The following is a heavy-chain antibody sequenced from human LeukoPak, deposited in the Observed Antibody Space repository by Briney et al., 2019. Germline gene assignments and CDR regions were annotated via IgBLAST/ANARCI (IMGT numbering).Heavy chain of an antibody. J-gene: IGHJ4*02. CDR1: GFIFSSYA. CDR3: ARDWDY. Sequence: GGSLRLSCAASGFIFSSYAMSWVREAPGRGLEWVAVIWYDRSNKYYADSVKGRFTISRDNSKNKLYLQMNSLRAEDTAVYYCARDWDYWGQGTLVTVSS. V-gene: IGHV3-33*08. CDR2: IWYDRSNK.